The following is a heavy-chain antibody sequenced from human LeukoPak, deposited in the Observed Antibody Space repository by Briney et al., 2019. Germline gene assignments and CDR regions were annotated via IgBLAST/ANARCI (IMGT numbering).Heavy chain of an antibody. CDR1: GFTFSSYE. V-gene: IGHV3-48*03. J-gene: IGHJ4*02. CDR2: ISSSGSTI. CDR3: ARDSDYYFGSYYFDY. Sequence: GGSLRLSCSASGFTFSSYEMNWVRQAPGKWLEWVSYISSSGSTIYYADSVKGRFTISRDNAKNSLYLQMNSLRAEDTAVYYCARDSDYYFGSYYFDYWGQGTLVTVSS. D-gene: IGHD3-10*01.